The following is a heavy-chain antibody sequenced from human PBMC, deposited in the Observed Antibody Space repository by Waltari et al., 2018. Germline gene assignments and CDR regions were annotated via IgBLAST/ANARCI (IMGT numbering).Heavy chain of an antibody. J-gene: IGHJ4*02. CDR3: ARVRY. CDR1: GFTFSSYA. Sequence: QVQLVESGGGVVQPGRSLRLSCAASGFTFSSYAMHWVRQAPGQGLEWVAVISYDGSNKYYADSVKGRFTISRDNSKNTLYLQMNSLRAEDTAVYYCARVRYWGQGTLVTVSS. CDR2: ISYDGSNK. V-gene: IGHV3-30*01.